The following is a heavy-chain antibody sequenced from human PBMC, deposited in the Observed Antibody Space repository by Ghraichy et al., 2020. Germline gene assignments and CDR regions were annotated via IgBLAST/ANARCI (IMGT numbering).Heavy chain of an antibody. V-gene: IGHV4-31*03. D-gene: IGHD4-17*01. CDR3: ARDGPTVTNDAFDI. CDR2: IYYSGST. CDR1: GGSISSGGYY. Sequence: SETLSLTCTVSGGSISSGGYYWSWIRQHPGKGLEWIGYIYYSGSTYYNPSLKSRVTISVDTSKNQFSLKLSPVTAADTAVYYCARDGPTVTNDAFDIWGQGTMVTVSS. J-gene: IGHJ3*02.